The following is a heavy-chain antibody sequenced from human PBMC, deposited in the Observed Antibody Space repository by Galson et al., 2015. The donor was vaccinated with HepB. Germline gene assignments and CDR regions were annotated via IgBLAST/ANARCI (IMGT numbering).Heavy chain of an antibody. CDR2: VSAGGSNT. J-gene: IGHJ4*02. CDR1: GFTFNNYA. CDR3: AKDIRGGMGAPRLDY. Sequence: SLRLSCAASGFTFNNYAMTWVRQPPGKGLEWVSVVSAGGSNTNYADSVKGRFTISRDNSNNMLYPQMNSLRAEDTAIYYCAKDIRGGMGAPRLDYWGQGTLVTVSS. V-gene: IGHV3-23*01. D-gene: IGHD1-26*01.